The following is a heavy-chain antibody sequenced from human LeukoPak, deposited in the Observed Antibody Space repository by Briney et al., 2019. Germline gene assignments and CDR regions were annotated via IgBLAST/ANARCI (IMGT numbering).Heavy chain of an antibody. CDR1: GGSISSYY. CDR3: ARDRSSGCYLGSGDGMDV. CDR2: IYYSGST. J-gene: IGHJ6*02. D-gene: IGHD6-19*01. V-gene: IGHV4-59*01. Sequence: SETLSLTCTVSGGSISSYYWSWIRQPPGKGLEGIGYIYYSGSTNYNPSLKSRVTISVDTSKNQFSLKLSSVTAADTAVYYCARDRSSGCYLGSGDGMDVWGQGTTVTVSS.